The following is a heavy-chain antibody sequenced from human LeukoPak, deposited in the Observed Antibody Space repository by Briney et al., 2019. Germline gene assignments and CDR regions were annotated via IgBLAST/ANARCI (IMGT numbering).Heavy chain of an antibody. D-gene: IGHD2-15*01. CDR1: GGSFSGYY. J-gene: IGHJ6*02. CDR2: INHSGST. V-gene: IGHV4-34*01. Sequence: PSETLSLTCAVYGGSFSGYYWSWIRQPPGKGLEWIGEINHSGSTNYNPSLKSRVTISVDTSKNQFSLKQSSVTAADTAVYYCARASVVVVAAAKFYYYYGMDVWGQGTTVTVSS. CDR3: ARASVVVVAAAKFYYYYGMDV.